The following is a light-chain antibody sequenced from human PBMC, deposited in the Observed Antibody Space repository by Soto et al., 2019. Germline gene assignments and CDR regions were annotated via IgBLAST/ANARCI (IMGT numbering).Light chain of an antibody. CDR1: QSVRSS. Sequence: EILLTQSPATLSLSPGERATLSCRASQSVRSSLAWYQQKPGQAPRLLLYDASTRATGIPGRFSGSGSGTDFTLTISNLEPEDCAVYYCQQRSSWPWTFGQGAKVEIK. CDR3: QQRSSWPWT. V-gene: IGKV3-11*01. J-gene: IGKJ1*01. CDR2: DAS.